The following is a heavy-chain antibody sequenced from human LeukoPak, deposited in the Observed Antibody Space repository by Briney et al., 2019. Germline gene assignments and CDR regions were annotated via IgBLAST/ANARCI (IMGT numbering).Heavy chain of an antibody. D-gene: IGHD6-25*01. CDR2: IYYNGRT. CDR1: GGSITNSNW. V-gene: IGHV4-4*02. CDR3: ARRSGRTPNYFDP. J-gene: IGHJ5*02. Sequence: SETLSLTCGVSGGSITNSNWGSWVRQPPGKGLGWIGVIYYNGRTFYNPSLESRLTISVDTSKNQFSLKLSSVTASDTAVYYCARRSGRTPNYFDPWGQGTLVTVSS.